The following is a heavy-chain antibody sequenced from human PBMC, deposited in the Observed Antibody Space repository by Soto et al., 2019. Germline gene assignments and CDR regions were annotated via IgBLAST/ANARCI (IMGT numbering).Heavy chain of an antibody. D-gene: IGHD5-18*01. CDR1: GGSISSSDYY. V-gene: IGHV4-39*01. CDR3: VSGYPWVGFDY. Sequence: SETLSLTCTVSGGSISSSDYYWGWIRQPPGKGLEWIGNIYYSGSASYNPSLKSRVTISVDTSKNQVSLKLSSVTAADTAVYNCVSGYPWVGFDYWGQGTLVTVSS. CDR2: IYYSGSA. J-gene: IGHJ4*02.